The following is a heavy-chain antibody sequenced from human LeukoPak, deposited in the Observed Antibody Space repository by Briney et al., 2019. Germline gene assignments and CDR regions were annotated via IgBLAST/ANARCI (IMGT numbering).Heavy chain of an antibody. CDR2: INHSGST. V-gene: IGHV4-34*01. Sequence: PSETLSLTCAVYGGSFSGYYWSWIRQPPGKGLEWIGEINHSGSTNYNPSLKSRVTISVDTSKNQFSLKLSSVTAADTAVYYCARKRFSEWLLSYYYGMDVWGQGTTVTVSS. CDR3: ARKRFSEWLLSYYYGMDV. J-gene: IGHJ6*02. CDR1: GGSFSGYY. D-gene: IGHD3-3*01.